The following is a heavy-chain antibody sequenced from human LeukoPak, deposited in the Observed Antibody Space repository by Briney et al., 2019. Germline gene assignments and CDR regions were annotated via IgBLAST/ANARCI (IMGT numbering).Heavy chain of an antibody. J-gene: IGHJ4*02. Sequence: ASVKVSCKASGYTFTGYYTHWVRPAPGQGLEWMGWINPNSGGTNYAQKFQGRVTMTRDTSISTAYMELSRLRSDDTAVYYCARVRYYDILTGYYNYWGQGTLATVSS. CDR3: ARVRYYDILTGYYNY. CDR1: GYTFTGYY. D-gene: IGHD3-9*01. V-gene: IGHV1-2*02. CDR2: INPNSGGT.